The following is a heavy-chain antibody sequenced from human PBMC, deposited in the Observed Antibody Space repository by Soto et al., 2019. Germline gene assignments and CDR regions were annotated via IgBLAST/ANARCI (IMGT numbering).Heavy chain of an antibody. CDR2: INPSGGST. CDR3: ARSLGSTMVRGVSYWFDP. Sequence: GASVEVSCKASGYTFASYYMHSVRQAPGQGLGCMGIINPSGGSTSYAQKFQGRVTMARDTSTNQFSLKLSSVTAADTAVYYCARSLGSTMVRGVSYWFDPWGQGTLVTVSS. CDR1: GYTFASYY. D-gene: IGHD3-10*01. J-gene: IGHJ5*02. V-gene: IGHV1-46*01.